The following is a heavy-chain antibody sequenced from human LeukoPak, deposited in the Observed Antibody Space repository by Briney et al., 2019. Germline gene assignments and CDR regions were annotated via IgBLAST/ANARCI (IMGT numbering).Heavy chain of an antibody. Sequence: GGSLRLSCAASGFTFSNAWMSWVRQAPGKGLEWVGRIKSKTDGGTTDYAAPVKGRFTISRDDSKNTLYLQMNSLKTEDTAVYYCTTASYYDYVWGNYPMYYFDYWGQGTLVTVSS. D-gene: IGHD3-16*02. CDR1: GFTFSNAW. V-gene: IGHV3-15*01. CDR2: IKSKTDGGTT. J-gene: IGHJ4*02. CDR3: TTASYYDYVWGNYPMYYFDY.